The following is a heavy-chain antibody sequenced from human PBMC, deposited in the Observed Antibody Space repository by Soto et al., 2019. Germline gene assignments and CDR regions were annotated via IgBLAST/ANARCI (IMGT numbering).Heavy chain of an antibody. J-gene: IGHJ6*02. V-gene: IGHV4-34*01. D-gene: IGHD3-3*01. CDR3: ARGVYYDFWSGYLDYYYYGMDV. CDR1: GGSFSGYY. Sequence: SETLSLTCAVYGGSFSGYYWSWIRQPPGKGLEWIGEINHSGSTNYNPSLKSRVTISVDTSKNQFSLKLSSVTAADTAVYYCARGVYYDFWSGYLDYYYYGMDVWGRGTTVTVSS. CDR2: INHSGST.